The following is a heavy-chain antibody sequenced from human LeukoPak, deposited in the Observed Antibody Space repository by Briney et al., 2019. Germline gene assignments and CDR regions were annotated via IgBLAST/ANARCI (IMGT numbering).Heavy chain of an antibody. CDR3: AREAEGSSWFSHYYYYYYMDV. D-gene: IGHD6-13*01. CDR2: ISWNSGSI. V-gene: IGHV3-9*01. CDR1: GFTFDDYA. Sequence: PGGSLRLSCAASGFTFDDYAMHWVRQAPGKGLEWVSGISWNSGSIGYADSVKGRFTISRDNAKNSLYLQMNSLRAEDTAVYYCAREAEGSSWFSHYYYYYYMDVWGKGTTVTVSS. J-gene: IGHJ6*03.